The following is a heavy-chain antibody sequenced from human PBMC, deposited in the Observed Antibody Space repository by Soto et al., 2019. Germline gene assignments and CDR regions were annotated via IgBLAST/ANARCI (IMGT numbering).Heavy chain of an antibody. CDR3: ARVRDSSGYYYGAFDI. J-gene: IGHJ3*02. CDR2: ISSSGSTI. V-gene: IGHV3-48*03. CDR1: GFTFSSYE. Sequence: EVQLVESGGGLVQPGGSLRLSCAASGFTFSSYEMNWVRQAPGKGLEWVSYISSSGSTINYADSVKGRFTISRDNAKNSLYLQMNSLRAEDTAVYYCARVRDSSGYYYGAFDIWGQGTMVTVSS. D-gene: IGHD3-22*01.